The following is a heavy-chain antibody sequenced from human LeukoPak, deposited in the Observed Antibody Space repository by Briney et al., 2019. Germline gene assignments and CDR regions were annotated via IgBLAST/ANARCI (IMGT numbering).Heavy chain of an antibody. D-gene: IGHD2-15*01. J-gene: IGHJ4*02. CDR3: ARDLAGPFDY. CDR2: IYHSGST. V-gene: IGHV4-38-2*02. Sequence: MPSETLSLTCTVSGYSISSGYYWGWIRQPPGKGLEWIGSIYHSGSTYYNPSLKSRVTISVDTSKNQFSLKLSSVSAADTAVYYCARDLAGPFDYWGQGTLVTVSS. CDR1: GYSISSGYY.